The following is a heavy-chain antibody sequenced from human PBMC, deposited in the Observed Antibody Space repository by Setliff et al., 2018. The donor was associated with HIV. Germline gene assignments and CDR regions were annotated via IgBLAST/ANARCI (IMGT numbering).Heavy chain of an antibody. CDR3: AREPTGDFWSGYSSRGLDY. CDR1: GFIFTDYQ. Sequence: ASVKVSCKTSGFIFTDYQIHWVRQAPGQGLEWMGRFNPNSGVTNSPQKFQGRVTMTRDTSINTAYMELSRLTSDDMAFYYCAREPTGDFWSGYSSRGLDYWGQGTLVTVSS. CDR2: FNPNSGVT. D-gene: IGHD3-3*01. V-gene: IGHV1-2*06. J-gene: IGHJ4*02.